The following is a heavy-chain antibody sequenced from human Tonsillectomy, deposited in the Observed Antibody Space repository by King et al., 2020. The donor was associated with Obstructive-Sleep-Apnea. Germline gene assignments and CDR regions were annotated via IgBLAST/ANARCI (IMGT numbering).Heavy chain of an antibody. D-gene: IGHD5-12*01. J-gene: IGHJ4*02. V-gene: IGHV4-39*07. CDR2: IFYSGSA. Sequence: LPLQESGPGLVKPSETLSLTCTVSGGSISNRNFFWGWIRQPPGQGLEWIGSIFYSGSAYYNPSLKSRVTMSVDTSNNQFSLKLSSVTAADTAVYYCARDNGGGYTGYLFDYWGQGTLVTVSS. CDR3: ARDNGGGYTGYLFDY. CDR1: GGSISNRNFF.